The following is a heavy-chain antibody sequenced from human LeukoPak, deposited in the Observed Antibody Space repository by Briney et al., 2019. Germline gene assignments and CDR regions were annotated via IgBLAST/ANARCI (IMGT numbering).Heavy chain of an antibody. Sequence: GGSLRLSCAASGFAFSDYYMSWIRQAPGKGLEWVTYISSSGSTIYFADSVKGRFTISRDNAKNSLYLQMNSLRVEDTAVYYCATRAGYSYGYGPLDYWGQGTLVTVSS. CDR1: GFAFSDYY. CDR2: ISSSGSTI. J-gene: IGHJ4*02. D-gene: IGHD5-18*01. CDR3: ATRAGYSYGYGPLDY. V-gene: IGHV3-11*01.